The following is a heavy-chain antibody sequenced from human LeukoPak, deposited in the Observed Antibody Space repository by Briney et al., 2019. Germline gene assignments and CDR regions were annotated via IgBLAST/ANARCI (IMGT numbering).Heavy chain of an antibody. Sequence: PGGSLRLSCAASGFTFSSHSVNWVRQAPGKGLEWVSSISSSSNYIYYADSVKGRFTISRDNAKNSLYLQMNSLRAEDTAVYYCAKDPYMYCSTTSCYQDYWGQGTLVTVSS. CDR2: ISSSSNYI. J-gene: IGHJ4*02. CDR3: AKDPYMYCSTTSCYQDY. V-gene: IGHV3-21*04. D-gene: IGHD2-2*01. CDR1: GFTFSSHS.